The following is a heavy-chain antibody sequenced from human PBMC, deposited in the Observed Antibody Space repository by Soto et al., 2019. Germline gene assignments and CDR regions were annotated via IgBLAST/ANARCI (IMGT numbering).Heavy chain of an antibody. V-gene: IGHV3-21*01. D-gene: IGHD3-3*02. CDR1: GVTFSWYT. J-gene: IGHJ5*02. CDR2: ISSSRTYI. Sequence: GGSLRLSCAGSGVTFSWYTMNWVRQSPGKGLEWVSSISSSRTYIYYAHSVKCRFAISRDNAKNSLYLQMNSLRVEDSAVYYFARSPFPSPASWGPGTLVTVSS. CDR3: ARSPFPSPAS.